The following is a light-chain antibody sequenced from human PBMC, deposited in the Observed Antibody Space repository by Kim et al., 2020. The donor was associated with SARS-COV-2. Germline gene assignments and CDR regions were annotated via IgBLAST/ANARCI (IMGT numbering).Light chain of an antibody. CDR1: QGMRDA. Sequence: SVGNRVTIACRASQGMRDALAWFQQKPGEPPKLLISYASTLESGVPSRFTGSGSGTDFTLTINSLQPEDFATYYCQQFNSYPLTFGGGTKVDIK. J-gene: IGKJ4*01. V-gene: IGKV1-13*02. CDR3: QQFNSYPLT. CDR2: YAS.